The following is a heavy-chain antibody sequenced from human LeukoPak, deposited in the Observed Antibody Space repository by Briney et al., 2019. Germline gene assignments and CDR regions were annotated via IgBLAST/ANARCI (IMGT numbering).Heavy chain of an antibody. V-gene: IGHV3-21*01. D-gene: IGHD3-10*01. CDR1: GFTFSSYS. Sequence: PGGSLRLSCAASGFTFSSYSMNWVRQAPGKGLEWVSSISSSSSYIYYADSVKGRFTISRDNAKNSLYLQMNSLRAEDTAVYYCARGGWYTLWFGELWPPYYGMDVWGQGTTVTVSS. J-gene: IGHJ6*02. CDR2: ISSSSSYI. CDR3: ARGGWYTLWFGELWPPYYGMDV.